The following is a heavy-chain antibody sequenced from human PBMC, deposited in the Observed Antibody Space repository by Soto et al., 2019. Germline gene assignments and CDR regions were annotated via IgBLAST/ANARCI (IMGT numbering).Heavy chain of an antibody. J-gene: IGHJ4*02. CDR1: SGSISSGDYY. D-gene: IGHD3-3*01. Sequence: LSLTCTVSSGSISSGDYYWTWIRQPPGKGLEWIGYIYYSGIIYYNPSLKSRVTISVDTSKNQFSLRLSSVTAADTAVYYCARAPFGPNIYFAYWGQGTLVTVSS. V-gene: IGHV4-30-4*01. CDR3: ARAPFGPNIYFAY. CDR2: IYYSGII.